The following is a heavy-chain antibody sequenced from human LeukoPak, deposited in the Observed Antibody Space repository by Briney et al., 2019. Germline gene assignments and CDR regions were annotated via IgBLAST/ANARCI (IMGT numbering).Heavy chain of an antibody. D-gene: IGHD5-18*01. CDR1: GGSISSYY. Sequence: SETLSLTCTVSGGSISSYYWSWIRQPPGKGLEWIGYIYYSGSTNYNPSLKSRVTISVDTSKNQFSLKLSSVTAADTAVYYCAREAAPTGYSQAYWGQGTLVTVSS. CDR2: IYYSGST. CDR3: AREAAPTGYSQAY. J-gene: IGHJ4*02. V-gene: IGHV4-59*01.